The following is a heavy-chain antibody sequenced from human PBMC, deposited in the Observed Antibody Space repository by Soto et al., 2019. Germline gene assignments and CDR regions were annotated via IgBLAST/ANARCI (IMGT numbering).Heavy chain of an antibody. CDR3: XXXXXXXXXXGGAFAT. J-gene: IGHJ3*02. V-gene: IGHV2-5*02. CDR1: GFSLSASGVG. CDR2: IYWDDYK. Sequence: QITLKESGPTLVKPTQTLTLTCTFSGFSLSASGVGVGWIRQPPGKALEWLTLIYWDDYKRYSPSLKSRHTXXXXXXXXXXXXXXXXXXXXXXXXXXXXXXXXXXXXXGGAFATWGQGTMVTVSS. D-gene: IGHD3-16*01.